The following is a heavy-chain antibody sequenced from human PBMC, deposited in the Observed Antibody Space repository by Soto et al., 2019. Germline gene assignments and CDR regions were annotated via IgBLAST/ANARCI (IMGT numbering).Heavy chain of an antibody. CDR1: GFTFSSYA. J-gene: IGHJ4*02. Sequence: PGGSLRLSCAASGFTFSSYAMHWVRQAPGKGLEWVAVISYDGSNKYYADSVKGRFTISRDNSKNTLYLQMNSLRAEDTAVYYCARAREINYFDYWGQGTLVTVSS. V-gene: IGHV3-30-3*01. CDR3: ARAREINYFDY. CDR2: ISYDGSNK.